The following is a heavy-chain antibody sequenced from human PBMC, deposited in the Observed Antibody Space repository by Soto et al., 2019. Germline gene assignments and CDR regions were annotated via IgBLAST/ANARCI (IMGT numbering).Heavy chain of an antibody. D-gene: IGHD1-26*01. V-gene: IGHV3-15*01. CDR2: IKSKTDGGTT. Sequence: EVQLVESGGGLVKPGGSLRLSCAASGFTFSNAWMSWVRQAPGKGLEWVGRIKSKTDGGTTDYAAPVKGRFTISRDDSKNTLYLQMNSLKTEDTAVYYCTTFNSGSYWGFDYWGQGTLVTVSS. CDR3: TTFNSGSYWGFDY. J-gene: IGHJ4*02. CDR1: GFTFSNAW.